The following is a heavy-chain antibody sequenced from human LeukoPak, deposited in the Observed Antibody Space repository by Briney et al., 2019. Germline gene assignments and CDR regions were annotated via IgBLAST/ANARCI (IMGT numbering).Heavy chain of an antibody. J-gene: IGHJ6*03. Sequence: GGSLRLSCAASGFTFSSYSMNWVRQAPGKGLEWVSYISSSSSTIYYADSVKGRFTISRDNAKNSLYLQMNSLRAEDTAVYYCARNYDFWSGIYYYYYMDVWGKGTTVTVSS. CDR1: GFTFSSYS. CDR3: ARNYDFWSGIYYYYYMDV. CDR2: ISSSSSTI. D-gene: IGHD3-3*01. V-gene: IGHV3-48*01.